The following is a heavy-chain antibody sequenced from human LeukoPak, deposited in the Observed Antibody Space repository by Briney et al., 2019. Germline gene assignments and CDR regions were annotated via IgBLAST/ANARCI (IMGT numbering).Heavy chain of an antibody. D-gene: IGHD3-9*01. J-gene: IGHJ4*02. CDR1: AFTFSSYG. CDR2: ISYDGSNK. V-gene: IGHV3-30*18. CDR3: AKDRTYDILTEQIDY. Sequence: GGSLRLSCAASAFTFSSYGMHWVRQAPGKGLEWVAVISYDGSNKYYADSVKGRFTISRDNSKNTLYLQVNSLRAEDTAVYYCAKDRTYDILTEQIDYWGQGTLVTVSS.